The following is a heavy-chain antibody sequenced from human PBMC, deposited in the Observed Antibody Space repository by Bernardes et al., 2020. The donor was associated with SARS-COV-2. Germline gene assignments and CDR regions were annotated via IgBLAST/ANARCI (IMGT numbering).Heavy chain of an antibody. Sequence: ASVQVSCKASGFTFTSYYMHWVRQAPGQGLEWMGIINPSGDYTSYAQKFQGRVTMTRDTSTTTVYMELSSLRSEDTAVYYCARAYPQTFDYWGQGTLVTVSS. CDR1: GFTFTSYY. CDR2: INPSGDYT. D-gene: IGHD2-2*02. J-gene: IGHJ4*02. V-gene: IGHV1-46*01. CDR3: ARAYPQTFDY.